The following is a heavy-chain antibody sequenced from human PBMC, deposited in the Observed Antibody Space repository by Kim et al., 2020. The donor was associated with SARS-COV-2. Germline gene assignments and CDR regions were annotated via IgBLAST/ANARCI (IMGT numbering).Heavy chain of an antibody. D-gene: IGHD3-3*01. J-gene: IGHJ4*02. CDR1: GYTFTGYY. CDR2: INPNSGGT. V-gene: IGHV1-2*06. CDR3: ARARFWSGKTYYFDY. Sequence: ASVKVSCKASGYTFTGYYMHWVRQAPGQGLEWMGRINPNSGGTNYAQKFQGRVTMTRDTSISTAYMELSRLRSDDTAVYYCARARFWSGKTYYFDYWGQGTLVTVSS.